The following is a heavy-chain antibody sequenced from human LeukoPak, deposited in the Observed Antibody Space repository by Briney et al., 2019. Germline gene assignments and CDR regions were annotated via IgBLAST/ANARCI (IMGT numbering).Heavy chain of an antibody. D-gene: IGHD2-2*01. CDR1: GFTFSSYW. J-gene: IGHJ4*02. V-gene: IGHV3-74*01. Sequence: GGSLRLSCAASGFTFSSYWMHWVRQAPGKGLVWVSRINSGGSDSIYADSVKGRFTISRDNAQNTVYLQMNSLRAEDTAIYYCARGHSTGCVDYWGQGTLVTVSS. CDR3: ARGHSTGCVDY. CDR2: INSGGSDS.